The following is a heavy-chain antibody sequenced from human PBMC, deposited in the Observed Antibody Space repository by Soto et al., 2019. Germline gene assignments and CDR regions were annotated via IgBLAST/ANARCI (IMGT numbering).Heavy chain of an antibody. D-gene: IGHD5-18*01. CDR1: GFTFSSYS. CDR2: ISTSSSNI. Sequence: EVQLVESGGGLVQPGESLRLSCTASGFTFSSYSLNWVRQAPGKGLEWVSYISTSSSNIYYADSVKGRFTISRDNANNSLYLQMNSLGDGDTAVYYCARDWYSNALAPDAFDIWGQGTMVIVSS. CDR3: ARDWYSNALAPDAFDI. V-gene: IGHV3-48*02. J-gene: IGHJ3*02.